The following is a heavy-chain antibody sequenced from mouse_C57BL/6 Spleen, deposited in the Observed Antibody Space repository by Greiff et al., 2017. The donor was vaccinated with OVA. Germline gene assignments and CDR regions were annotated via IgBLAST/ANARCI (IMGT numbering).Heavy chain of an antibody. CDR3: ARQGIYYGYDDAMDY. CDR1: GYTFIDHT. CDR2: IYPRDGST. Sequence: QVQLQQSDAELVKPGASVKISCKVSGYTFIDHTIHWMKQRPEQGLEWIGYIYPRDGSTKYNEKFKGKATLTADKSSSTAYMQLNSLTSEDSAVYFCARQGIYYGYDDAMDYWGQGTSVTVSS. V-gene: IGHV1-78*01. J-gene: IGHJ4*01. D-gene: IGHD2-2*01.